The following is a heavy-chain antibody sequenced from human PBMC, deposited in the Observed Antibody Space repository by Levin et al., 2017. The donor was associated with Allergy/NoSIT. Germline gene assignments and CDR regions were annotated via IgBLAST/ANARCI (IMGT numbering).Heavy chain of an antibody. CDR3: ARDRLYYYGLGSSHGMDV. CDR1: GGSISSGDFH. D-gene: IGHD3-10*01. J-gene: IGHJ6*02. Sequence: SQTLSLTCTVSGGSISSGDFHWSWIRQPPGKGLEWIGYIYYSGSTYYNPSLKSRVTISLDTSKNQFSLKLSSVTAADTAVYYCARDRLYYYGLGSSHGMDVWGQGTTVTVSS. CDR2: IYYSGST. V-gene: IGHV4-30-4*01.